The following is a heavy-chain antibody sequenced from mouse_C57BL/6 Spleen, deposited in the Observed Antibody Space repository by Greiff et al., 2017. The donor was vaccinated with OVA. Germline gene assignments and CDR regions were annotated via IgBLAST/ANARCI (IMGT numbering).Heavy chain of an antibody. CDR1: GYTFTSYW. Sequence: QVQLQQPGAELVMPGASVKLSCKASGYTFTSYWMHWVKQRPGQGLEWIGEIDPSDSYTNYNQKFKGKSTLTVDKSSSTAYMQLSSLTSEDSAVYYCARAWDGGYFDVWGTWTTVTVSS. CDR2: IDPSDSYT. V-gene: IGHV1-69*01. CDR3: ARAWDGGYFDV. D-gene: IGHD4-1*01. J-gene: IGHJ1*03.